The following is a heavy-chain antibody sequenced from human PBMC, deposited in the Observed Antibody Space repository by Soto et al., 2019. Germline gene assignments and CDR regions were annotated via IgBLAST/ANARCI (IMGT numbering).Heavy chain of an antibody. D-gene: IGHD1-26*01. CDR3: ARDGGGLSIVGSYFDY. CDR1: GDSISSYY. J-gene: IGHJ4*02. Sequence: SETLSLTCTVSGDSISSYYWSWIRQPAGKGLEWIGRIYTSGSTNYNPSLKSRVTMSVDTSKNQFPLKLSSVTAADTAVYYCARDGGGLSIVGSYFDYWGQGTLVTVSS. V-gene: IGHV4-4*07. CDR2: IYTSGST.